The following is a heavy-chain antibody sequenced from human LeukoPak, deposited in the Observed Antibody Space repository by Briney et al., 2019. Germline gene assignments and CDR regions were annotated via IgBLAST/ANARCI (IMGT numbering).Heavy chain of an antibody. D-gene: IGHD5-12*01. CDR2: ISGSGGTT. CDR3: ARYNSGYDS. V-gene: IGHV3-23*01. CDR1: GFTFSTYA. Sequence: PGGSLRLSCAASGFTFSTYAMGWVRQAPGKGLEWVSAISGSGGTTSYADSVKGRFTISRDNSKNTLDLQMNSLRAGDTALYYCARYNSGYDSWGQGTLVTVSS. J-gene: IGHJ4*02.